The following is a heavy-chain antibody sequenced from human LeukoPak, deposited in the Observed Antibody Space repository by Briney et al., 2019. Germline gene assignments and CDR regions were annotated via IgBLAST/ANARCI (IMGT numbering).Heavy chain of an antibody. CDR1: GYTFTGYY. Sequence: ASVKVSCKASGYTFTGYYMHWVRQAPGQGLEWMGWINLNSGGTNYAKKFQVRVTMTRDTSISTAYMELSRLRSDDAAVYDCAGGYYGSSGYYFPFDYWGQGTLVTVSS. CDR3: AGGYYGSSGYYFPFDY. J-gene: IGHJ4*02. D-gene: IGHD3-22*01. CDR2: INLNSGGT. V-gene: IGHV1-2*02.